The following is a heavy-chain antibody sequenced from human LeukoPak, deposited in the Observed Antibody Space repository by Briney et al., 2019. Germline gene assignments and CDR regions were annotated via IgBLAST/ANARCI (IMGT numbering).Heavy chain of an antibody. Sequence: PGASVKVSCKASGYTFTRNDINWVRQATGQGLEWMGWMNPNSGNTGYAQKFQGRVTITRNTSISTAYMELSRLRSDDTAVYYCARDTVDLTFIDCWGQGTLVTVSS. CDR3: ARDTVDLTFIDC. D-gene: IGHD4-11*01. CDR1: GYTFTRND. CDR2: MNPNSGNT. J-gene: IGHJ4*02. V-gene: IGHV1-8*03.